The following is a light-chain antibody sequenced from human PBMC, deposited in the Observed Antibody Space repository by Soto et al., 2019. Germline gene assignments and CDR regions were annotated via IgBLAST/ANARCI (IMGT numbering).Light chain of an antibody. V-gene: IGLV2-14*03. CDR3: SSFTSYSTLV. CDR1: SRDVGGYSY. CDR2: DVN. Sequence: QSALTQPASVSGSPGQSITTSCTGTSRDVGGYSYVSWYQQHPGKAPKLMIYDVNNRPSGVSDRFSGSKSGNTASLTISGLQAEDESDYYCSSFTSYSTLVFGGGTKLTVL. J-gene: IGLJ2*01.